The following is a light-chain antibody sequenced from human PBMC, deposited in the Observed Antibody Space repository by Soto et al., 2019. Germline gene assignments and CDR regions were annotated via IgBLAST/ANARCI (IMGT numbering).Light chain of an antibody. CDR2: GAS. Sequence: EIVLTQSPATLSLSPGERSTLSCRASQIVGNNLAWYQQKPGQAPRLLIYGASTRATGIPARFSGSGSGTEFTFSITSLQPEDFGTYYCQQCYMGWTFGQGTRGDIK. V-gene: IGKV3-15*01. CDR1: QIVGNN. CDR3: QQCYMGWT. J-gene: IGKJ1*01.